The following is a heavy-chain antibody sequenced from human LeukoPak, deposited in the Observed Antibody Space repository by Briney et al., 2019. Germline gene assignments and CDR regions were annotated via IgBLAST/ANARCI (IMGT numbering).Heavy chain of an antibody. CDR2: ISYDGSSE. D-gene: IGHD2-2*01. J-gene: IGHJ4*02. V-gene: IGHV3-30*04. CDR3: ARDTRASLDY. CDR1: RFTFSSYP. Sequence: PGRSLRLSCAASRFTFSSYPMHWVRQAPGKGLEWVAVISYDGSSEYYADSVRGRFTISRDNSKNTLYLQMNSLRAENTAVYYCARDTRASLDYWGQGTLVTVSS.